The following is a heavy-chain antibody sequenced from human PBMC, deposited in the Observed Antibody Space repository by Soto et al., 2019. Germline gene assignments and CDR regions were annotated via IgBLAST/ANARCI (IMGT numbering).Heavy chain of an antibody. CDR2: IYYSGST. Sequence: SETLSLTCTVSGGSISSSSYYWGWIRQPPGKGLEWIGSIYYSGSTYYNPSLKSRVTISVDTSKNQFSLKLSSVTAADTAVYYCASQSLLEWYEYYFDYWGQGTLVTVSS. D-gene: IGHD3-3*01. CDR1: GGSISSSSYY. V-gene: IGHV4-39*01. CDR3: ASQSLLEWYEYYFDY. J-gene: IGHJ4*02.